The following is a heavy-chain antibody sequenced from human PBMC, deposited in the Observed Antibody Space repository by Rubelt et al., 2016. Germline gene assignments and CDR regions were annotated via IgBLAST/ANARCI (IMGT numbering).Heavy chain of an antibody. V-gene: IGHV3-23*01. D-gene: IGHD3-3*01. CDR2: GST. J-gene: IGHJ5*02. CDR3: ARASMIWSGYYPADGWFDP. Sequence: GSTYYADSVKGRFTISRDNSKNTLYLQMNSLRAEDTALYHCARASMIWSGYYPADGWFDPWGQGTLVTVSS.